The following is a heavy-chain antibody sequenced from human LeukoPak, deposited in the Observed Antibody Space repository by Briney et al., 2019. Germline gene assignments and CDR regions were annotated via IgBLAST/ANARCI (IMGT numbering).Heavy chain of an antibody. V-gene: IGHV4-38-2*02. CDR3: ARSGSSGYYPTRGYYFDY. J-gene: IGHJ4*02. Sequence: PSETLSLTCTVSGYSISSANYWAWIRQPPGKALEWIGSIYHSGSTYYNPSLKSRVTISVDTSKNEFSLKLSPVTAADTAVYYCARSGSSGYYPTRGYYFDYWGQGTLVTVSS. CDR2: IYHSGST. D-gene: IGHD3-22*01. CDR1: GYSISSANY.